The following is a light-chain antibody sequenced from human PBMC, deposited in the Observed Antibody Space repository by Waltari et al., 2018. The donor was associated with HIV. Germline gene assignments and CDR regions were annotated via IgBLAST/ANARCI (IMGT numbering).Light chain of an antibody. J-gene: IGLJ3*02. Sequence: QSVLTRLPSVSGTPGPTATIPCSGRTAQIAPEALYGYQQLPGTAPKLLIYRNYKRPSGVSDRFSCSKSGASASLVISGLRSEDEAHYYCVSYDSRLDERLFGGGTKLTVL. CDR2: RNY. CDR3: VSYDSRLDERL. V-gene: IGLV1-47*01. CDR1: TAQIAPEA.